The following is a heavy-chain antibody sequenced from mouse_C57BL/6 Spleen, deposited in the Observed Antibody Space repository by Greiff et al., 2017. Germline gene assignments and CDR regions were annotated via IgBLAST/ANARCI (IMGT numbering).Heavy chain of an antibody. CDR1: GYTFPSYW. Sequence: QVQLQQPGAELVKPGASVKMSCKASGYTFPSYWITWVKQRPGQGLEWIGDIYPGSGSTNYNEKFKSKATLTVDTSSSTAYMQLSSLTSEDSAVYYCARFTTAYAMDYWGQGTSVTVSS. V-gene: IGHV1-55*01. CDR2: IYPGSGST. J-gene: IGHJ4*01. CDR3: ARFTTAYAMDY. D-gene: IGHD1-2*01.